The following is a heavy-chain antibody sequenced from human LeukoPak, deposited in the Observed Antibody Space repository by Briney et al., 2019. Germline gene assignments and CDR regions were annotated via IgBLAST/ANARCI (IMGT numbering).Heavy chain of an antibody. V-gene: IGHV4-39*01. Sequence: SETLSLTCSLCVDTISTSDHYWGWIRQPPGKGLEWIGCIYYTGITYYHPSLKSRSTISVDTPNNQFFLKLGSVTAADTAVYYCVRHQEGMVRGVLYYMDDCGTGTTVTISS. CDR1: VDTISTSDHY. CDR2: IYYTGIT. J-gene: IGHJ6*03. D-gene: IGHD3-10*01. CDR3: VRHQEGMVRGVLYYMDD.